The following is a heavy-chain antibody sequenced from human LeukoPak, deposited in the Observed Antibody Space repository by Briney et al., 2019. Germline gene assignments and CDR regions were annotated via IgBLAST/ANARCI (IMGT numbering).Heavy chain of an antibody. CDR1: GYTFTGYY. D-gene: IGHD6-13*01. Sequence: ASVKVSCKASGYTFTGYYMHWVRQAPGQGLEWMGWINHNSGGTNYAQKFQGRVTMTRDTSISTAYMELSRLRSDDTAVYYCARRSSIADSAGLDYWGQGTLVTVST. J-gene: IGHJ4*02. CDR3: ARRSSIADSAGLDY. CDR2: INHNSGGT. V-gene: IGHV1-2*02.